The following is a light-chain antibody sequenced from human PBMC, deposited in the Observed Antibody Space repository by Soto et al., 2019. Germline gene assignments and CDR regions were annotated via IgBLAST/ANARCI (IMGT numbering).Light chain of an antibody. Sequence: QSVLTQPPSVSGAPGQRVTISCTGSLSNIGAGYEVHWYQQLPGTAPKLLISGHNNRPSGVPDRFFGSKSGTSASLTIIGLQADDEAEYFCQSFDSSLSGSGVFGGGTQLTVL. J-gene: IGLJ3*02. CDR1: LSNIGAGYE. CDR2: GHN. V-gene: IGLV1-40*01. CDR3: QSFDSSLSGSGV.